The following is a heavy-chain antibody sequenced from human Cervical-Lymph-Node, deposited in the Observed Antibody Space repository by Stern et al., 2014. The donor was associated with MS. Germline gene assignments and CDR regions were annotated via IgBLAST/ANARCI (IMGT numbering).Heavy chain of an antibody. V-gene: IGHV5-51*01. CDR3: ARRDTAMSFDY. CDR2: IYPGDSDT. CDR1: GYSFTSYW. J-gene: IGHJ4*02. D-gene: IGHD5-18*01. Sequence: EVQLVESGAEVKKPGESLKISCKGSGYSFTSYWIGWVRQMPGTGLEWMGIIYPGDSDTRYSPSSQGQVTISADKPISTAYLHLSSRKASDTAMYYCARRDTAMSFDYWGQGTLVTVSS.